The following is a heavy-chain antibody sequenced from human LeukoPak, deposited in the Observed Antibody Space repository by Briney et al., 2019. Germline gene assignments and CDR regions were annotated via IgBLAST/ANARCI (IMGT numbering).Heavy chain of an antibody. Sequence: ASVKVSCKASGYTFTGYYMHWVRQAPGQGLEWMGRINPNSGGTNYAQKFQGRVTMTRDTSISTAYMELSRLRSDDTAVYYCARVSEVAARLKNWFDPWGQGTLVTVSS. CDR3: ARVSEVAARLKNWFDP. CDR2: INPNSGGT. CDR1: GYTFTGYY. J-gene: IGHJ5*02. D-gene: IGHD6-6*01. V-gene: IGHV1-2*06.